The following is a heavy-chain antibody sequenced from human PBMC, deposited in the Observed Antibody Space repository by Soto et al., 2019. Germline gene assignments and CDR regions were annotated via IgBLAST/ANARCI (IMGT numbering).Heavy chain of an antibody. V-gene: IGHV3-53*02. Sequence: EVQLVETGGGLIQPGGSLRLSCAASGFTVSSNYMSWVRQAPGKGLEWVSVIYSGGSTYYADSVKGRFTISRDNSKNTLYLQMNSLRAEDTAVYYCARDGAMSQSRYYYYYGMDVWGQGTTVTFSS. J-gene: IGHJ6*02. CDR1: GFTVSSNY. CDR2: IYSGGST. D-gene: IGHD1-26*01. CDR3: ARDGAMSQSRYYYYYGMDV.